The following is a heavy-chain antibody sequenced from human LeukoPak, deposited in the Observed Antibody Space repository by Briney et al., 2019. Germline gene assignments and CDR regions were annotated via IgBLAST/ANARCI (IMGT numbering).Heavy chain of an antibody. CDR3: ARDRLDISGYFDTFDV. CDR1: GGSISSYY. D-gene: IGHD3-22*01. CDR2: IYYSGST. V-gene: IGHV4-59*01. J-gene: IGHJ3*01. Sequence: TSETLSLTCTVSGGSISSYYWSWIRQPPGKGLEWIGYIYYSGSTNYNPSLKSRVTISVDTSKNQFSLKLSSVTAADTAVYYCARDRLDISGYFDTFDVWGQGTMVTVSS.